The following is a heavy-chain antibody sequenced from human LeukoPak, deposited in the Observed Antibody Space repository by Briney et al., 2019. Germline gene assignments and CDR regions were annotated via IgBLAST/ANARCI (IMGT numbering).Heavy chain of an antibody. J-gene: IGHJ4*02. V-gene: IGHV3-23*01. Sequence: GGSLRLSCAASGFTFSSYAMSWVRQAPGKGLEWVSAISGSGGSTYYADSVKGRFTISRDNSKNTLYLQMNSLRAEGTAVYYCAKWPYYDFWSGLCDYWGQGTLVTVSS. CDR2: ISGSGGST. D-gene: IGHD3-3*01. CDR3: AKWPYYDFWSGLCDY. CDR1: GFTFSSYA.